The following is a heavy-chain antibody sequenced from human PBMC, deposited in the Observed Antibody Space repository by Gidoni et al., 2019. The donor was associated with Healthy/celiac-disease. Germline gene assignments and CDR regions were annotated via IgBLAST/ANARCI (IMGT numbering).Heavy chain of an antibody. CDR3: TTENEMSGPAGIGVDY. J-gene: IGHJ4*02. D-gene: IGHD1-1*01. Sequence: ELQLVESGGGLVTPGGSLRLSCATSGFTFSTAWMSWVRPAPGKGLELVGRIKSKTDGGTTDYAAPVKGRFTISREDSKNTLYLQMNSLKTEDTAVYYCTTENEMSGPAGIGVDYWGQGTLVTVSS. V-gene: IGHV3-15*01. CDR2: IKSKTDGGTT. CDR1: GFTFSTAW.